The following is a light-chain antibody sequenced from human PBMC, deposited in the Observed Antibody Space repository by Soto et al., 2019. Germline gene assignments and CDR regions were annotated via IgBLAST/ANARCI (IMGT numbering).Light chain of an antibody. CDR2: ECS. V-gene: IGLV2-23*01. CDR1: SSDVGSYNL. Sequence: QSALPQPASGSGSPGQSITLSCTGTSSDVGSYNLVSWYEQHPGKAPKLMIYECSKRPLGVSHRFSGSKSGNKASLTISGLQAEVEDDHYCCSYAGSSTLYVFGTGTKLHVL. J-gene: IGLJ1*01. CDR3: CSYAGSSTLYV.